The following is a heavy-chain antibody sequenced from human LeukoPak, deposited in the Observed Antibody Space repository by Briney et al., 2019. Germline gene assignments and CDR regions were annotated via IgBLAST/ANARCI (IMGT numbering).Heavy chain of an antibody. CDR2: SNSDGTNT. CDR1: GFTLSSYW. D-gene: IGHD6-13*01. V-gene: IGHV3-74*01. Sequence: GSLRLPCAASGFTLSSYWMHWVRQAPGKGLVWVSRSNSDGTNTSYADSVKGRFTISRDNAKNTLYLQMNSLRAEDTAVYYCARGGQQLVLGSTTDYWGQGTLVTVSS. J-gene: IGHJ4*02. CDR3: ARGGQQLVLGSTTDY.